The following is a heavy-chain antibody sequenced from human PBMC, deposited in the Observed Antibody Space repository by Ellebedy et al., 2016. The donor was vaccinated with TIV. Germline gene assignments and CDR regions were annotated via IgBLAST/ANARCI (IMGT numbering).Heavy chain of an antibody. J-gene: IGHJ5*02. D-gene: IGHD3-9*01. V-gene: IGHV4-39*01. Sequence: SETLSLXXTVSGGSISSSSYYWGWIRQPPGKGLEWIGSIYYSGSTYYNPSLKSRVTISVDTSKNQFSLKLSSVTAADTAVYYCARLPGFINFDWFSSNWFDPWGQGTLVTVSS. CDR2: IYYSGST. CDR3: ARLPGFINFDWFSSNWFDP. CDR1: GGSISSSSYY.